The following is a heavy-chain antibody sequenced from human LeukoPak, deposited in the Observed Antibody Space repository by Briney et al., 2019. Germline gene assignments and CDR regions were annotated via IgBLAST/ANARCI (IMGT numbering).Heavy chain of an antibody. V-gene: IGHV4-59*08. J-gene: IGHJ4*02. D-gene: IGHD1-26*01. CDR2: IYYSGSA. Sequence: SETLSLTCTVSGDFISGYYWSWIRQPPGRGLEWIGYIYYSGSATYNPSLKSRVTMSVDTSKNQFSLRLSSVTAADTAVYYCARQSFAPFQVGPETPIESWGQGTLVTVSS. CDR3: ARQSFAPFQVGPETPIES. CDR1: GDFISGYY.